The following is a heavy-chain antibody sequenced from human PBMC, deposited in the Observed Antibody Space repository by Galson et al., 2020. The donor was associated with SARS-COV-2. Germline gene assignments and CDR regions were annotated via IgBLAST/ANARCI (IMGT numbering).Heavy chain of an antibody. CDR3: ARDLEGDSTSFSTGEVDD. D-gene: IGHD6-13*01. CDR2: ISYDGSKT. CDR1: GFTFSAYA. Sequence: GGSLRLSCTASGFTFSAYAMHWVRQAPGKGLEWLALISYDGSKTFYADSVKGRFTISRDTSKNTVYLQMNSLRADDTARYYCARDLEGDSTSFSTGEVDDWGQGALGTVSS. V-gene: IGHV3-30*04. J-gene: IGHJ4*02.